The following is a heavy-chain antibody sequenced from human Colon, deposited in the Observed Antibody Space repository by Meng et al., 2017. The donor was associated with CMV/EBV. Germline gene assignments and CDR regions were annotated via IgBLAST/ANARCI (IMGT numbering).Heavy chain of an antibody. CDR1: GSFSGYY. D-gene: IGHD3-10*01. V-gene: IGHV4-34*01. CDR3: ARGFAVRGVIVLMGWFDL. J-gene: IGHJ5*02. CDR2: INHSGST. Sequence: GSFSGYYWSWIRQPPGKGLEWIGEINHSGSTNYNPSLKSRVTISVDTSKNQFSLKLSSVTAADTAVYYCARGFAVRGVIVLMGWFDLWGQGTLVTVSS.